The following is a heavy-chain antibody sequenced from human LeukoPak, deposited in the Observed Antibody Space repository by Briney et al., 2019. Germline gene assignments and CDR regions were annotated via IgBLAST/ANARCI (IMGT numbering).Heavy chain of an antibody. CDR1: GGSFSGYY. V-gene: IGHV4-34*01. J-gene: IGHJ4*02. D-gene: IGHD3-22*01. CDR3: ARTPSNDYYDTSGSFDY. Sequence: PSETLSLTCAVYGGSFSGYYWSWIRQPPGKGLEWIGEINHSGSTNYNPSLKSRVTISVDTSKNQFSLKLSSVTAADTAVYYCARTPSNDYYDTSGSFDYWGQGTLVTVSS. CDR2: INHSGST.